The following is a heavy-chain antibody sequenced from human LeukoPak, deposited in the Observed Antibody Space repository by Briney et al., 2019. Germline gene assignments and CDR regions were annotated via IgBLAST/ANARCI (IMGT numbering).Heavy chain of an antibody. CDR1: GGSISSGGYY. CDR2: IYDSGST. V-gene: IGHV4-61*08. CDR3: ARDYYGSGSYRNWFGP. D-gene: IGHD3-10*01. J-gene: IGHJ5*02. Sequence: SETLSLTCTVSGGSISSGGYYWSWIRQPPGKGLEWIGYIYDSGSTNYNPSLKSRVTISVDTSKNQFSLKLSSVTAADTAVYYCARDYYGSGSYRNWFGPWGQGTLVTVSS.